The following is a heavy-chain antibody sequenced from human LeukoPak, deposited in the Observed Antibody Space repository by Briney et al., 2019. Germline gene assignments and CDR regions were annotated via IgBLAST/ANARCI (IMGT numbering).Heavy chain of an antibody. Sequence: PSQTLSLTCTVSGGSISSGDYYWSWIRQPPGEGLEWIGYIYYSGSTYYNPSFKSRVTISVDTSKNQFSLKLSSVTAADTAVYYCARSSTTTVVNDYWGQGTLVTVSS. CDR1: GGSISSGDYY. J-gene: IGHJ4*02. CDR2: IYYSGST. D-gene: IGHD4-23*01. V-gene: IGHV4-30-4*01. CDR3: ARSSTTTVVNDY.